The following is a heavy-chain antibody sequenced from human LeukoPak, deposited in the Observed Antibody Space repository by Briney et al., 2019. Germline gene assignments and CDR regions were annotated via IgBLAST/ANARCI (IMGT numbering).Heavy chain of an antibody. CDR2: INHSGST. V-gene: IGHV4-34*01. J-gene: IGHJ4*02. Sequence: SETLSLTCAVYGGPFSGYYWSWIRQPPGKGLEWIGEINHSGSTNYNPSLKSRVTISVDTSKNQFSLKLSSVTAADTAVYYCASLDVIKDAFDIWGQGTLVTVSS. CDR3: ASLDVIKDAFDI. CDR1: GGPFSGYY. D-gene: IGHD3-16*01.